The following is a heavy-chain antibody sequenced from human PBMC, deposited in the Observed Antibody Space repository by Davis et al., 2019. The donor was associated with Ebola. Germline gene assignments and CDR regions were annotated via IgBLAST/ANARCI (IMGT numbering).Heavy chain of an antibody. CDR3: VRVRVAATTNWFDP. J-gene: IGHJ5*02. V-gene: IGHV4-59*12. CDR2: IYYSGST. CDR1: GGSISSYY. Sequence: MPSETLSLTCTVSGGSISSYYWSWIRQPPGKGLEWIGYIYYSGSTNYNPSLKSRVTISVDTSKNQFSLKLSSVTAADTAVYYCVRVRVAATTNWFDPWGQGTLVTVSS. D-gene: IGHD2-15*01.